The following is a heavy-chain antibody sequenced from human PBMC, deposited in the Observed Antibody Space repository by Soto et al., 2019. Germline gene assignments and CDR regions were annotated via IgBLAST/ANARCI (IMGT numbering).Heavy chain of an antibody. J-gene: IGHJ6*02. V-gene: IGHV1-69*01. D-gene: IGHD3-10*01. Sequence: QVQLVQSGAEVKKPGSSVKVSCKDSGGTFSSYGISWVRQAPGQGLEWMGGIIPILGTTSTAQKFQGRITMPADESTSTAYMELSSLRSEDTAMYYCVRVGSDLLVFGELIYETYDYYAMNVWGQGTTVTVSS. CDR2: IIPILGTT. CDR1: GGTFSSYG. CDR3: VRVGSDLLVFGELIYETYDYYAMNV.